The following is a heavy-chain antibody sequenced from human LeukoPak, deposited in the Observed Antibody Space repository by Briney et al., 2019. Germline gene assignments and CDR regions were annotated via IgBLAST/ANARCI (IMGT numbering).Heavy chain of an antibody. J-gene: IGHJ4*02. Sequence: GRSLRLSCAASGFTFNSYAMHWVRQAPGKGLEWVAFISYDGSIKYYADSVKGRFTISRDNSKNTLYLQMNSLRVEDTAVYYYARDLSTYYCIDYWGQGTLVTVSS. CDR1: GFTFNSYA. D-gene: IGHD2-15*01. CDR3: ARDLSTYYCIDY. CDR2: ISYDGSIK. V-gene: IGHV3-30-3*01.